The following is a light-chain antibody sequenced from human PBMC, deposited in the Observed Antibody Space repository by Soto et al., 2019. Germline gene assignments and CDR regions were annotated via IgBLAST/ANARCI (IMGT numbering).Light chain of an antibody. CDR1: QAISNY. CDR3: QHYDNRLYT. Sequence: DIQMTQSPSSLSASVGDRVTITCQASQAISNYLNWYQQKPGKDPKLLIYYASKLETGVPSRFSGSGSGKDFTFTISSLQPEDIATYYCQHYDNRLYTCGQGTKLEIK. J-gene: IGKJ2*01. CDR2: YAS. V-gene: IGKV1-33*01.